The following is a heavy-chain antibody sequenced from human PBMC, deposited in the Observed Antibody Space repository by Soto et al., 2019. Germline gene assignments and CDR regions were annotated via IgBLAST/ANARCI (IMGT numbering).Heavy chain of an antibody. D-gene: IGHD1-26*01. CDR3: VKDSGWEPG. J-gene: IGHJ4*02. V-gene: IGHV1-24*01. CDR2: FDPEDGET. Sequence: ASGEGSCKVSGYTPTEISMHWVRQAPGNGLEWMGGFDPEDGETIYAQKFQGRVTMTEDTSTDTAYMELSSLRAEDTAVYYCVKDSGWEPGWGQGTLVTVSS. CDR1: GYTPTEIS.